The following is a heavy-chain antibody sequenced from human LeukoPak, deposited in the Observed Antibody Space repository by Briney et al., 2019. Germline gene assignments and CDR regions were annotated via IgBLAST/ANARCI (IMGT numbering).Heavy chain of an antibody. CDR1: GDSISSSSYF. Sequence: PSETLSLTCTVSGDSISSSSYFWGWIRQSPGRGLEWIGRIYTSGSTNYNPSLKSRVTMSVDTSKNQFSLKLSSVTAADTAVYYCARESTMIVVARGDYYYYMDVWGKGTTVTISS. CDR3: ARESTMIVVARGDYYYYMDV. D-gene: IGHD3-22*01. CDR2: IYTSGST. J-gene: IGHJ6*03. V-gene: IGHV4-39*07.